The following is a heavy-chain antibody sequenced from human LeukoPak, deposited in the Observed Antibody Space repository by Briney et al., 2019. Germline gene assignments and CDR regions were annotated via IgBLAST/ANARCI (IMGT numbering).Heavy chain of an antibody. CDR2: IRYDGSNK. D-gene: IGHD5-18*01. Sequence: GGSLRLSCAASGFTFSSYGMHWVRQAPGKGLEWVAFIRYDGSNKYYADSVKGRFTISRDNSKNTLYMQMNSLRAEDTAVYYCAKGDKPVIAMVKFDYWGQGTLVTVSS. V-gene: IGHV3-30*02. CDR1: GFTFSSYG. CDR3: AKGDKPVIAMVKFDY. J-gene: IGHJ4*02.